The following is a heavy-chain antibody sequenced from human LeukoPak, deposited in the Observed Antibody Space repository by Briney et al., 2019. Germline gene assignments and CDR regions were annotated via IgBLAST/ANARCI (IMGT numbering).Heavy chain of an antibody. V-gene: IGHV3-NL1*01. CDR1: GFTFSNYG. CDR2: IYSGGST. Sequence: GGSLRLSCATSGFTFSNYGMHWVRQAPGKGLEWVSFIYSGGSTYYADSVKGRFTISRDNSKNTLYLQMNSLRADDTAVYYCARRAGAYSHPYDYWGQGTLVTVSS. D-gene: IGHD4/OR15-4a*01. CDR3: ARRAGAYSHPYDY. J-gene: IGHJ4*02.